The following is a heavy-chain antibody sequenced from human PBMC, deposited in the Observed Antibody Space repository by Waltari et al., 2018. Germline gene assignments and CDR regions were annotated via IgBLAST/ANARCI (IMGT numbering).Heavy chain of an antibody. CDR1: GGTFSSYA. V-gene: IGHV1-69*01. J-gene: IGHJ4*02. CDR2: IIPIFGTA. CDR3: VRDGTPTTVTTASWYY. Sequence: QVQLVQSGAEVKKPGSSVKVSCKASGGTFSSYAISWVRQAPGQGLEWMGGIIPIFGTANYAQKFQGRVTITADESTSTAYMELSSLRSEDTAVYYCVRDGTPTTVTTASWYYWGQGTLVTVSS. D-gene: IGHD4-4*01.